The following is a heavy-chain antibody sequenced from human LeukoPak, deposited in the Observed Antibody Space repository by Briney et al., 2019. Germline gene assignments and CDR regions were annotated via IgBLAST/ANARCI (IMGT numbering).Heavy chain of an antibody. J-gene: IGHJ5*02. D-gene: IGHD1-14*01. CDR2: INTDGSIT. CDR3: ARGYSRSWFDP. V-gene: IGHV3-74*03. Sequence: PGGSPRLSCAASGFTFNNYWMHWVRQAPGKGLVWVSRINTDGSITTYADSVEGRFSGSRDNAKNTLYLQMNSLRVEDTGVYYCARGYSRSWFDPWGQGTLVTVPS. CDR1: GFTFNNYW.